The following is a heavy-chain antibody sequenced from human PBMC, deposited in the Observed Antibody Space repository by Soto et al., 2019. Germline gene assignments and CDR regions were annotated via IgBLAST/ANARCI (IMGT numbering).Heavy chain of an antibody. J-gene: IGHJ6*02. CDR2: IIPILGIA. CDR1: GGTFSSYT. V-gene: IGHV1-69*08. Sequence: QVQLVQSGAEVKKPGPSVKVSCKASGGTFSSYTISWVRQAPGQGLEWMGRIIPILGIANYAQKFQGRVTITADKSTSTAYMELSSLRSEDTAVYYCAREPYCSGGSCYYYYGMDVWGQGTTVTVSS. CDR3: AREPYCSGGSCYYYYGMDV. D-gene: IGHD2-15*01.